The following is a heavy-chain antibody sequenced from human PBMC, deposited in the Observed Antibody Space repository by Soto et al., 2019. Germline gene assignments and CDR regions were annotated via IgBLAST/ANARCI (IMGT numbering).Heavy chain of an antibody. J-gene: IGHJ5*02. CDR3: ARQENQDIVLMVYAIPGWFDP. CDR2: IYYSGST. CDR1: GGSISSSSYY. Sequence: QLQLQESGPGLVKPSETLSLTCTVSGGSISSSSYYWGWIRQPPGKGLEWIGSIYYSGSTYYNPSLKSRVTISVDTSKNQFSLKLSSVTAADTAVYYCARQENQDIVLMVYAIPGWFDPWGQGTLVTVSS. D-gene: IGHD2-8*01. V-gene: IGHV4-39*01.